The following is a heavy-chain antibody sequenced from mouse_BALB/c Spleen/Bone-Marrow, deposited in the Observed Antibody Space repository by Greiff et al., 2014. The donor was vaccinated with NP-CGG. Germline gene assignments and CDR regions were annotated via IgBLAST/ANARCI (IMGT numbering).Heavy chain of an antibody. V-gene: IGHV1-19*01. Sequence: VQLQQSGPELVKPGASVKMSCKASGYTFTDYYMDWVKQSHGESFEWIGRVNPYNGDTSYNQKFKGKASLTVDKSSSSAYMELNSLTSEDSAVYYCAREGGRRDCWGQGTSLTVSS. D-gene: IGHD3-3*01. CDR2: VNPYNGDT. CDR3: AREGGRRDC. CDR1: GYTFTDYY. J-gene: IGHJ2*02.